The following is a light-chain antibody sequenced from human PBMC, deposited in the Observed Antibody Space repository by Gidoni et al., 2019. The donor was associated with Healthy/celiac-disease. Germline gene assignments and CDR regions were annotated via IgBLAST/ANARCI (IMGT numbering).Light chain of an antibody. CDR3: QSYDSSLSGSGV. V-gene: IGLV1-40*01. CDR1: SSNTGAGYD. Sequence: QSVLKQPPSVSGATGQRVTISCTGSSSNTGAGYDVHWYQQLPGTTPNLLIYGNSNRPSWVPDRFSGSKSGTSASLAITGLQAEDEADYYCQSYDSSLSGSGVFGGGTKLTVL. CDR2: GNS. J-gene: IGLJ3*02.